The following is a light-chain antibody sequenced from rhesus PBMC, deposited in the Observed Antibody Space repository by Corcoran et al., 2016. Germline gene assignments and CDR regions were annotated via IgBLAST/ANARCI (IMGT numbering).Light chain of an antibody. V-gene: IGKV1-94*01. J-gene: IGKJ2*01. CDR2: ASS. CDR3: LHDDSTPFS. CDR1: QGINKE. Sequence: DIQMTQSPSSLSASVGDRVTVTCRASQGINKELSWYQHKPGKAPTLLIYASSTLHTGVSSWFRGSGSGTDFTLTISSLQPEDVATYYCLHDDSTPFSFGQGTKVEIK.